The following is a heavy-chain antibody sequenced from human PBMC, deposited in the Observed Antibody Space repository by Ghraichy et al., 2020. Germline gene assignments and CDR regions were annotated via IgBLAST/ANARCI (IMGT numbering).Heavy chain of an antibody. V-gene: IGHV4-31*03. CDR1: GGSISSGGYY. J-gene: IGHJ3*02. D-gene: IGHD3-10*01. CDR3: ARDWSPSAYYYGSGSLKAGRAFDI. Sequence: SETLSLTCTVSGGSISSGGYYWSWIRQHPGKGLEWIGYIYYSGSTYYNPSLKSRVTISVDTSKNQFSLKLSSVTAADTAVYYCARDWSPSAYYYGSGSLKAGRAFDIWGQGTMVTVSS. CDR2: IYYSGST.